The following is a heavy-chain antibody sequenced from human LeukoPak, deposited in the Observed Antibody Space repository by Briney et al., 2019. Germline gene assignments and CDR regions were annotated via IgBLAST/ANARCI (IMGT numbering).Heavy chain of an antibody. V-gene: IGHV3-23*01. Sequence: GGSLRLSCAASGFTFSSYAMSWVRQAPGKGLERVSGISGSGGSTYYADSVKGRFTISRDNSKNTLYVQMNSLRAEDTAVYYCAKLGNWNLDCWGQGTLVTVSS. CDR3: AKLGNWNLDC. CDR1: GFTFSSYA. J-gene: IGHJ4*02. CDR2: ISGSGGST. D-gene: IGHD1-1*01.